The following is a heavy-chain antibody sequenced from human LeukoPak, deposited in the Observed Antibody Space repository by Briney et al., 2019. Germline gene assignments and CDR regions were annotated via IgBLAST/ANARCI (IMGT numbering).Heavy chain of an antibody. V-gene: IGHV4-38-2*02. CDR2: IYHSGST. D-gene: IGHD3-16*01. CDR3: ARGGGCDY. CDR1: GYSISSGYY. Sequence: SETLSLTCTVSGYSISSGYYWGWIRQPPGKGLEWIGSIYHSGSTYYNPSLKSRVTISVDTSKNQFSLKLSSVTAADTAVYHCARGGGCDYWGQGTLVTVSS. J-gene: IGHJ4*02.